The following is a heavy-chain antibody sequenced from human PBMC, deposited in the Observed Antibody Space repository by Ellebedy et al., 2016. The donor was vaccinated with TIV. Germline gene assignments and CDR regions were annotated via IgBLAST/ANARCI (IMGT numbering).Heavy chain of an antibody. CDR1: DYSISSGSY. V-gene: IGHV4-38-2*02. J-gene: IGHJ4*02. D-gene: IGHD5-24*01. CDR3: ARTRGLDY. Sequence: SETLSLTCTVSDYSISSGSYWGWIRQPPGKGLEWIGNINHSGTTFYNPSLKSRVSISVDTSKNQFSLKLSSVTAADTAVYYCARTRGLDYWGQGTLVTVSS. CDR2: INHSGTT.